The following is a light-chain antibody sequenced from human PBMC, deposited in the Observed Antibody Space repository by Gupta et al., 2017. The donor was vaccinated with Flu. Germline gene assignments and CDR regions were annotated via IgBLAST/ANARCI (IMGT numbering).Light chain of an antibody. CDR3: ATWDSSLSAYV. J-gene: IGLJ1*01. CDR1: SSNIGSSY. Sequence: QSVLTQPPSVSAAPGPKVTISCSGSSSNIGSSYVSWYRHLPGTAPQLLIYENNKQPSGIPDRFSGSKSGTSATLGITGLQTGDEADYYCATWDSSLSAYVFGTGTKVTVL. CDR2: ENN. V-gene: IGLV1-51*02.